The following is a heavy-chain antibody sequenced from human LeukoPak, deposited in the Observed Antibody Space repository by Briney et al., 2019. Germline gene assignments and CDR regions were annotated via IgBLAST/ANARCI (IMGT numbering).Heavy chain of an antibody. CDR1: GXTFTSYY. CDR2: INPSGGST. CDR3: ARGPLYYYDSSAPFDY. D-gene: IGHD3-22*01. Sequence: ASVKVSCKASGXTFTSYYXXXVRQAPXXXXXXXGXINPSGGSTSYAQKFQGRVTMTRDTSTSTVYMELSSLRSEDTAVYYCARGPLYYYDSSAPFDYWGQGTLVTVSS. J-gene: IGHJ4*02. V-gene: IGHV1-46*01.